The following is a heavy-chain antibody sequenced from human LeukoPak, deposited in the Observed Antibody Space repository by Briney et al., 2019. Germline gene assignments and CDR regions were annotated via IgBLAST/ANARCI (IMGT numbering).Heavy chain of an antibody. CDR3: ATDIAVAGKGTYYFDY. CDR1: GYTFTGYY. D-gene: IGHD6-19*01. Sequence: ASVKVSCNASGYTFTGYYMHWVRQAPGQGLEWMGWINPNSGGTNYAQKFQGRVTMTRDTSISTAYMELSRLRSDDTAVYYCATDIAVAGKGTYYFDYWGQGTLVTVSS. CDR2: INPNSGGT. J-gene: IGHJ4*02. V-gene: IGHV1-2*02.